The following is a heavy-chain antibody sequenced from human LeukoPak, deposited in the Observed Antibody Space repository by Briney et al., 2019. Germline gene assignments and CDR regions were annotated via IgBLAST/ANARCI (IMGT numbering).Heavy chain of an antibody. CDR3: ARKIASTRLGVRYYYMDV. V-gene: IGHV1-8*01. J-gene: IGHJ6*03. CDR1: GHTFISYD. CDR2: MNPKSGNT. D-gene: IGHD2-2*01. Sequence: GASVKVSCKASGHTFISYDIVWLRQATGQGLECIGYMNPKSGNTDYVQNFQGRVTMTRDTSITTAYMELSGLRSEDTAVYYCARKIASTRLGVRYYYMDVWGEGTTVTISS.